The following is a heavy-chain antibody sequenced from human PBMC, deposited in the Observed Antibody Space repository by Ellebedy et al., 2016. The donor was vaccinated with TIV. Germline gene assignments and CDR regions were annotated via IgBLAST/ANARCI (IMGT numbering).Heavy chain of an antibody. CDR2: FKREVDGGTT. Sequence: PGGSLRLSCVASGFTSSTYEIHWVRQALGKGLEWVGRFKREVDGGTTDYASPVKDRFTISRDDSKSTVYLQMNSLKTEDTAVYYCASGWGTYDYWGQGTLVTVSS. CDR3: ASGWGTYDY. D-gene: IGHD3-16*01. V-gene: IGHV3-15*01. J-gene: IGHJ4*02. CDR1: GFTSSTYE.